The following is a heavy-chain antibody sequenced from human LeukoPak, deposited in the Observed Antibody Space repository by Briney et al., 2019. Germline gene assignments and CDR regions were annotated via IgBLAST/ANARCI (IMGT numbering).Heavy chain of an antibody. V-gene: IGHV3-66*01. Sequence: GGSLRLSCAASGFTVSSKYMSWVRQAPGKGLEWVSVIYSGGSTYYADSVKGRFTISRDNSKNTLNLQMNSLRAEDTAVYYCARSLTVGATAPDYWGQGTLVTVSP. CDR2: IYSGGST. CDR3: ARSLTVGATAPDY. CDR1: GFTVSSKY. J-gene: IGHJ4*02. D-gene: IGHD1-26*01.